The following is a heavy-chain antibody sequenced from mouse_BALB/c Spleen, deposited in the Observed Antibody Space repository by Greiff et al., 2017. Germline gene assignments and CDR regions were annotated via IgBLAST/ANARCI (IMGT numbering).Heavy chain of an antibody. CDR2: IWAGGST. D-gene: IGHD2-4*01. CDR3: ARYDYDGDYAMDY. CDR1: GFSLTSYG. Sequence: VKVVESGPGLVAPSQSLSITCTVSGFSLTSYGVHWVRQPPGKGLEWLGVIWAGGSTNYNSALMSRLSISKDNSKSQVFLKMNSLQTDDTAMYYCARYDYDGDYAMDYWGQGTSVTVSS. V-gene: IGHV2-9*02. J-gene: IGHJ4*01.